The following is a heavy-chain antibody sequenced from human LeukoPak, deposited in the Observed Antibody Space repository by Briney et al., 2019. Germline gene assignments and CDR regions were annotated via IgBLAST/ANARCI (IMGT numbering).Heavy chain of an antibody. V-gene: IGHV3-74*01. CDR1: GFTFSSYW. D-gene: IGHD2-8*01. CDR2: INTDGSST. J-gene: IGHJ4*02. CDR3: ATVQCTNGVCQTFDY. Sequence: PGGSLRLSCAASGFTFSSYWMHWVRQAPGKGLVWVSRINTDGSSTNYADSVMGRFTISRDNAKNSLYLQMNSLRAEDTAVYYCATVQCTNGVCQTFDYWGQGTLVTVSS.